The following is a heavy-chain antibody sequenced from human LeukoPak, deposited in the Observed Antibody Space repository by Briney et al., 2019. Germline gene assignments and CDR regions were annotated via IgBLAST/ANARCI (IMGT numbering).Heavy chain of an antibody. CDR2: INHSGST. D-gene: IGHD3-10*01. CDR3: ARGVRGVKMFDY. J-gene: IGHJ4*02. CDR1: GGSFSGYF. V-gene: IGHV4-34*01. Sequence: PSETLSLTCAVYGGSFSGYFWSWIRQPPGKRLEWIGEINHSGSTNYNPSLKSRVTISVDTSKNQFSLKLSSVTAADTAVYYCARGVRGVKMFDYGGKGTLVTVSS.